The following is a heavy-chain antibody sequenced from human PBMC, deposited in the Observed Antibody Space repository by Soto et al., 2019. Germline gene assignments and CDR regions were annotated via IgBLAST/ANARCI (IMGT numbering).Heavy chain of an antibody. Sequence: SETLSLTCAVYGGSFSGYYWSWIRQPPGKGLEWIGEINHSGSTNYNPSRKTRVTISVDTSKNQFALKLRSVTAADTAVYYRARDWRFLGWLASRGPHDYYYGTDVWGPGTPGTVSS. D-gene: IGHD3-3*01. CDR3: ARDWRFLGWLASRGPHDYYYGTDV. CDR1: GGSFSGYY. V-gene: IGHV4-34*01. CDR2: INHSGST. J-gene: IGHJ6*02.